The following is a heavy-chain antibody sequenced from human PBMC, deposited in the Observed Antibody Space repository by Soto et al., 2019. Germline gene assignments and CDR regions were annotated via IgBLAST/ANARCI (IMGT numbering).Heavy chain of an antibody. J-gene: IGHJ6*02. D-gene: IGHD3-22*01. Sequence: QVQLVQSGAEVKKPGASVKVSCKASGYTFASYGINWVRQAPGQGLEWLGWISPYDGYTHYAQILQGRVSMTTDTSTKSAYMELRSLRSDDTARYYCARGGYYDSSGARNYFFYGMKVWGQGTTVTVSS. V-gene: IGHV1-18*01. CDR2: ISPYDGYT. CDR1: GYTFASYG. CDR3: ARGGYYDSSGARNYFFYGMKV.